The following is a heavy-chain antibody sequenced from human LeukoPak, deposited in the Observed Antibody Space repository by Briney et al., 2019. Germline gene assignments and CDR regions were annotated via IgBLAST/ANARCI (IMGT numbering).Heavy chain of an antibody. CDR3: ARGQYYDILTGYSTLVY. D-gene: IGHD3-9*01. Sequence: GGSLRLSCAPSGFTFSSYSMNWVRQAPGKGLEWVSSISSSSNYIYYADSVKGRFTISRDNAKNSLYLQMNSLRAEDTAVYYCARGQYYDILTGYSTLVYWGQGTLVTVSS. J-gene: IGHJ4*02. CDR2: ISSSSNYI. CDR1: GFTFSSYS. V-gene: IGHV3-21*01.